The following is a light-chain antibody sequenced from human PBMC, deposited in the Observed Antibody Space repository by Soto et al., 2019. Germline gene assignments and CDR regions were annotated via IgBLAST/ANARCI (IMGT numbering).Light chain of an antibody. CDR3: QQYGSSPLT. CDR2: DAS. V-gene: IGKV3D-20*01. Sequence: EIVLTQSPATLSLSPGEGATLSCGASQSVSSYLAWYQQKPGLAPRLLIYDASSRATGIPDRFSGSGSGTDFTLTISRLEPEDFAVYYCQQYGSSPLTFGGGTKVE. J-gene: IGKJ4*01. CDR1: QSVSSY.